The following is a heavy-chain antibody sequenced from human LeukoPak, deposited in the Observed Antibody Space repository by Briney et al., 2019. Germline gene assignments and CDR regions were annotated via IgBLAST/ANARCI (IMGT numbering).Heavy chain of an antibody. J-gene: IGHJ4*02. D-gene: IGHD3-22*01. Sequence: RSSETLSLTCTVSGGSISSDTYYWGWIRQTPGKGLGWIGTIYYTGSTYFNPSLKSRVTISVDTSKNQFSLKLSSVTAADTAVYYCARHRTPVTYYYDSSGWYYFDYWGQGTLVTVSS. V-gene: IGHV4-39*01. CDR2: IYYTGST. CDR1: GGSISSDTYY. CDR3: ARHRTPVTYYYDSSGWYYFDY.